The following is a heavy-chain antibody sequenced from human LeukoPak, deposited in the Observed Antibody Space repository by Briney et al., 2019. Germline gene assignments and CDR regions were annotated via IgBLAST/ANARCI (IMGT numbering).Heavy chain of an antibody. V-gene: IGHV3-48*03. D-gene: IGHD4-17*01. CDR3: ARDTNGDGWFDP. CDR2: ISSSGSTI. Sequence: SGGSLRLSCAASGFTFSSYEMNWVRQAPGKGLEWVSYISSSGSTIYYADSVKGRFTFSRDNAKNSLYLQMNSLRAEDTSVYYCARDTNGDGWFDPWGQGTLVTVSS. CDR1: GFTFSSYE. J-gene: IGHJ5*02.